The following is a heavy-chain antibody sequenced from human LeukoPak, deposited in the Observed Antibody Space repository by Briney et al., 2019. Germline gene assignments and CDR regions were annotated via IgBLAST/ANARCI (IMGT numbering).Heavy chain of an antibody. J-gene: IGHJ4*02. CDR1: GLSVSSNF. Sequence: GRSLRLSCAATGLSVSSNFMSWVRQAPGKGLEWVSVIYGGGSTYYADSVKGRFTISRDTPKNTLYLQMNSLRVEDTAVYYCASWPVGWYGEDSWGQGTLVTVSS. D-gene: IGHD6-19*01. V-gene: IGHV3-53*01. CDR2: IYGGGST. CDR3: ASWPVGWYGEDS.